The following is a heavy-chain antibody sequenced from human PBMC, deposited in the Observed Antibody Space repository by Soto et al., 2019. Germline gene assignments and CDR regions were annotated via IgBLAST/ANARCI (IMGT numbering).Heavy chain of an antibody. CDR2: INPSGGST. CDR1: GYTFTSYY. D-gene: IGHD5-12*01. Sequence: ASVKVSCKASGYTFTSYYMHWVRQAPGQGLEWMGIINPSGGSTTYAQKFQGRVTMTRDTSTSTVYMELSSLRSEDTAVYYCATEGGARTYIARYWGQGTLVTVSS. CDR3: ATEGGARTYIARY. V-gene: IGHV1-46*01. J-gene: IGHJ4*02.